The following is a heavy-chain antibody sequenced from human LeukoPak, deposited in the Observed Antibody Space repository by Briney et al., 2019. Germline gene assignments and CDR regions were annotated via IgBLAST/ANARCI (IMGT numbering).Heavy chain of an antibody. Sequence: GGSLRLSCAASGFTFSSYAMRWVRQAPGKGLECVSAISGSGGSTYYADSVKGRFTISRDNSKNTLYLQMNSLRAEDTAVYYCAKQTAAAGTNFQHWGQGTLVTVSS. CDR1: GFTFSSYA. D-gene: IGHD6-13*01. J-gene: IGHJ1*01. V-gene: IGHV3-23*01. CDR3: AKQTAAAGTNFQH. CDR2: ISGSGGST.